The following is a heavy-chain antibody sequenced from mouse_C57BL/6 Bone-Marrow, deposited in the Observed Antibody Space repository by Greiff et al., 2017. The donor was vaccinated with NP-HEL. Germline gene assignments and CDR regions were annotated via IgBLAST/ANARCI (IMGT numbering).Heavy chain of an antibody. J-gene: IGHJ1*03. Sequence: VQLQESGPELVKPGASVKISCKASGYAFSSSWMNWVKQRPGKGLEWIGRIYPGDGDTNYNGKFKGKATLTADKSSSTAYMQLSSLTSEDSAVYFCAERLYDNYTLYWYFDVWGTGTTVTVSS. CDR2: IYPGDGDT. CDR3: AERLYDNYTLYWYFDV. D-gene: IGHD2-1*01. CDR1: GYAFSSSW. V-gene: IGHV1-82*01.